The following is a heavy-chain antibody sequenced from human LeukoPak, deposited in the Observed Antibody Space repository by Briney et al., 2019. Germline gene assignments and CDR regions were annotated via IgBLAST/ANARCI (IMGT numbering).Heavy chain of an antibody. CDR2: VQDGGSNK. Sequence: GGSLRLSCAASGFTFSSYGMHWVRQAPGKGLEWVAFVQDGGSNKYYADSVKGRFTISRDNSKNTLSLQMNSLGAEDMAVYYCTKDGGAYQLLYYMDVWGKGTTVTVSS. CDR3: TKDGGAYQLLYYMDV. V-gene: IGHV3-30*02. J-gene: IGHJ6*03. D-gene: IGHD2-2*01. CDR1: GFTFSSYG.